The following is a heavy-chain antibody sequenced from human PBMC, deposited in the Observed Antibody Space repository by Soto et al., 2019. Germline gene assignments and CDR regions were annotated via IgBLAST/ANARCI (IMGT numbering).Heavy chain of an antibody. CDR2: IFSSDSSA. Sequence: PGESLKISCKASGFTFSSYSLGWVRHMPGKGLQWMGNIFSSDSSAKYSPSFVGQVTISVDRSINTAYLQWSSLKASDTAISYCGTCRGNSWCEYLGPGTLVAVAS. CDR1: GFTFSSYS. D-gene: IGHD1-26*01. J-gene: IGHJ4*02. CDR3: GTCRGNSWCEY. V-gene: IGHV5-51*01.